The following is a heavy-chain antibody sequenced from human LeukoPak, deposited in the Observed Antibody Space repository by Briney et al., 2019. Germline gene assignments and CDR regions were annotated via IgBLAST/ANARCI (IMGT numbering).Heavy chain of an antibody. Sequence: GRSLRLSCAASGFTFSLYWMNWVRRAPGKGLEWVANIKQDGSEKNYVDSVKGRFTISRDNAKNSLYLQMNNLRVEDTAMYYCAGGTGFIIKDWGQGTLVTVSS. CDR1: GFTFSLYW. V-gene: IGHV3-7*03. CDR3: AGGTGFIIKD. CDR2: IKQDGSEK. J-gene: IGHJ4*02. D-gene: IGHD3-9*01.